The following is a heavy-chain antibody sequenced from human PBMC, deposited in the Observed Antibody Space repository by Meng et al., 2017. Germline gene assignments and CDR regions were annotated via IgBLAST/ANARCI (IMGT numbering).Heavy chain of an antibody. CDR2: INSNSDGGTT. CDR3: ATGAAAADH. J-gene: IGHJ4*02. Sequence: VSLVGVWGGLVKPGGSYRLSCLASGCGVTDAWMSWVRQAPGKGLEWVGRINSNSDGGTTDYAAPVKGRFTISRDDSKNTLYLQMNSLITEDTAVYFCATGAAAADHWGQGTLVTVSS. V-gene: IGHV3-15*01. CDR1: GCGVTDAW. D-gene: IGHD6-13*01.